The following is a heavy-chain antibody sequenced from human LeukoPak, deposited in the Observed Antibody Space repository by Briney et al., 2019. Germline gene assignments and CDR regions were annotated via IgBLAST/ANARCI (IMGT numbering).Heavy chain of an antibody. Sequence: SETLSLTCAVYGGSFSGYYWSWIRQPPGKGLEWIGGINHSGSTNYNPSLKSRVTISVDTSKNQFSLKLSSVTAADTAVYYCARGLMVRGVIITVSYYYYYMDVWGKGTTVTVSS. CDR3: ARGLMVRGVIITVSYYYYYMDV. CDR2: INHSGST. J-gene: IGHJ6*03. CDR1: GGSFSGYY. D-gene: IGHD3-10*01. V-gene: IGHV4-34*01.